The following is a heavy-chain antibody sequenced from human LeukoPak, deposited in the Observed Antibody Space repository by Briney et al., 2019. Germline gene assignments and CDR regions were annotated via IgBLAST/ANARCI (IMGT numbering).Heavy chain of an antibody. D-gene: IGHD6-19*01. CDR1: GFTSSSYG. V-gene: IGHV3-30*18. CDR2: ISYDGSNK. CDR3: AKERSGWYY. J-gene: IGHJ4*02. Sequence: GGSLRLSCAASGFTSSSYGMHWVRQAPGKGLEWVAVISYDGSNKYYADSVKGRFTISRDNSKNTLYLQMNSLRAEDTAVYYCAKERSGWYYWGQGTLVTVSS.